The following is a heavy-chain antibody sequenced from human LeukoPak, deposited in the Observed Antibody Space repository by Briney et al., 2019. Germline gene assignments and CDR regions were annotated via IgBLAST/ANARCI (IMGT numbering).Heavy chain of an antibody. V-gene: IGHV1-46*01. D-gene: IGHD1-26*01. CDR2: INPSGGST. CDR1: GYTFTSYY. CDR3: ARDPGEWDSRYYFDY. J-gene: IGHJ4*02. Sequence: GASVKVSCKASGYTFTSYYMHWVRQAPGQGLEWMGIINPSGGSTSYAQKFQGRVTMTRDTSTSTVYMELSSLRSEDTAVYYCARDPGEWDSRYYFDYWGQGTLVTVSS.